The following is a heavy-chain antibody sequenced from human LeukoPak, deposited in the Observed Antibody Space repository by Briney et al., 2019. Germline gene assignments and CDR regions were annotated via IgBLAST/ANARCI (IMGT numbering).Heavy chain of an antibody. D-gene: IGHD2-2*01. CDR1: GGSISSGDYY. CDR2: IYYSGST. V-gene: IGHV4-30-4*08. CDR3: ARLGYCSSTSCYPFYYYMDV. J-gene: IGHJ6*03. Sequence: SQTLSLTCTVSGGSISSGDYYWSWIRQPPWKCLEWIGYIYYSGSTYYNPSLKSRVTISVDTSKNQFSLKLSSVTAADTAVYYCARLGYCSSTSCYPFYYYMDVWGKGTTVTVSS.